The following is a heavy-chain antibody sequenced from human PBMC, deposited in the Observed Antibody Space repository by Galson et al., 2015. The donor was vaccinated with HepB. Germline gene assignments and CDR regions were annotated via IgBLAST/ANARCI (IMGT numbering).Heavy chain of an antibody. CDR1: GGSISSYY. CDR2: IHYSGST. CDR3: ARRWDYDSSGYFGP. V-gene: IGHV4-59*08. J-gene: IGHJ5*02. Sequence: SETLSLTCTVSGGSISSYYWSWIRQPPGKGLEWTGYIHYSGSTNYNPSLKSRVTISVDTSKNQFSLKLSSVTAADTAVYYCARRWDYDSSGYFGPWGQGTLVTVSS. D-gene: IGHD3-22*01.